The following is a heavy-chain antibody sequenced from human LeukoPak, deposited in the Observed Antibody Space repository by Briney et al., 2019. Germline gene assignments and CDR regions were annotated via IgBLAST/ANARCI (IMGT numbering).Heavy chain of an antibody. D-gene: IGHD6-19*01. CDR3: AKSIAVTTHYFDY. J-gene: IGHJ4*02. CDR1: GFTFSSYS. CDR2: VSSSSSYI. V-gene: IGHV3-21*04. Sequence: PGGSLRLSCAASGFTFSSYSMNWVRQAPGKGLEWVSSVSSSSSYIYYADSVKGRFTISRDNSKNTLYLQMNSLRAEDTAVYYCAKSIAVTTHYFDYWGQGTLVTVSS.